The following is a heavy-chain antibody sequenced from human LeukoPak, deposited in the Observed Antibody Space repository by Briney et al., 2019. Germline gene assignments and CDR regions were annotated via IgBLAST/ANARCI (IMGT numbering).Heavy chain of an antibody. J-gene: IGHJ4*02. V-gene: IGHV3-53*01. Sequence: QSGGSLRLSCAASGITVTSDYMSWVRQAPGKGLEWVSVIYSGDNTYYADSVKGRFTISRDNSKNMVYLQMSSLRAEDTAVYYCARGAITAARPLDYWGQGTLVTVSS. CDR1: GITVTSDY. D-gene: IGHD6-6*01. CDR2: IYSGDNT. CDR3: ARGAITAARPLDY.